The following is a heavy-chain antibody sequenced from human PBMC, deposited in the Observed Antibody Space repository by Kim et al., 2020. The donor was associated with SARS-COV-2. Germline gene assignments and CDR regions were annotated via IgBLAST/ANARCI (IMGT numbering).Heavy chain of an antibody. CDR3: ARDPAAAGVDP. D-gene: IGHD2-15*01. J-gene: IGHJ5*02. CDR2: K. Sequence: KYYADPVKGRFTISRDNSKNTLYLQMNSLRAEDTAVYYCARDPAAAGVDPWGQGTLVTVSS. V-gene: IGHV3-30*01.